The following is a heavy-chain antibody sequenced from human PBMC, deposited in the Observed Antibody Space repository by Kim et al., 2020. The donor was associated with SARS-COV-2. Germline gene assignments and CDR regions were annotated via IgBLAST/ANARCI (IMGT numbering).Heavy chain of an antibody. CDR3: ARVDTAMDDNYYYYGMDV. CDR2: IYYSGST. V-gene: IGHV4-59*08. CDR1: GGSISSYY. Sequence: SETLSLTCTVSGGSISSYYWSWIRQPPGKGLEWIGYIYYSGSTNYNPSLKSRVTISVDTSKNQFSLKLSSVTAADTAVYYCARVDTAMDDNYYYYGMDVWGQGTTVTVSS. J-gene: IGHJ6*02. D-gene: IGHD5-18*01.